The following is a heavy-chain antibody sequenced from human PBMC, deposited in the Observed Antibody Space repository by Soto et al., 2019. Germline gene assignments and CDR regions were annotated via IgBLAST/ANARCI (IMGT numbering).Heavy chain of an antibody. Sequence: SETLPHTWTVSGGSMISYYWSWIRQPTGRGLEWIGFIYYAGSTKYSRVTISVDTSKNQFSLTVTSVTAADTAVYYCARRIVATETFDYWGQGTLVTVSS. CDR2: IYYAGST. D-gene: IGHD5-12*01. J-gene: IGHJ4*02. CDR3: ARRIVATETFDY. CDR1: GGSMISYY. V-gene: IGHV4-59*08.